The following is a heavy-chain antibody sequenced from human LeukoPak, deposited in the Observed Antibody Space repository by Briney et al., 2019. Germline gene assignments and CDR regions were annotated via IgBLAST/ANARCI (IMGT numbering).Heavy chain of an antibody. CDR1: GYTFTAYY. CDR2: INPSSGAT. D-gene: IGHD5-24*01. CDR3: VRPRDGYTGPFDC. Sequence: ASVKVSCKASGYTFTAYYLHWVRQAPGQGLEWMGWINPSSGATKYVQKFQARVTMTRDTSIRTAYMELNSLRSDDTAVYYCVRPRDGYTGPFDCWGQGSLVTVSS. V-gene: IGHV1-2*02. J-gene: IGHJ4*02.